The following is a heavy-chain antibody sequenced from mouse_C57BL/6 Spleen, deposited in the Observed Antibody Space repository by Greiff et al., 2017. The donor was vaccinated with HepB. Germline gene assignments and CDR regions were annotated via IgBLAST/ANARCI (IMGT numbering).Heavy chain of an antibody. CDR3: ARHEDYYGSSHWYFDV. CDR2: FYPGSGSI. Sequence: VQLQQSGAELVKPGASVKLSCKASGYTFTEYTIHWVKQRSGQGLEWIGWFYPGSGSIKYNEIFKDKATLTADKSSSTVDMELSRLTSEDSAVYFCARHEDYYGSSHWYFDVWGTGTTVTVSS. V-gene: IGHV1-62-2*01. CDR1: GYTFTEYT. D-gene: IGHD1-1*01. J-gene: IGHJ1*03.